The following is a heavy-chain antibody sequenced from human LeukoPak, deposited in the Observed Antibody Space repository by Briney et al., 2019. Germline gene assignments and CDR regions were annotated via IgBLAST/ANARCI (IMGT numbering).Heavy chain of an antibody. CDR3: ARDLIVVVTSLYYGMDV. CDR2: ITVRGGVR. Sequence: GGSLRLSCAASGFSFGDYYMSWIRQAPGKGLEWVSYITVRGGVRFYADSVKGRFTISRDNSKNTLYLQMNSLRAEDTAVYYCARDLIVVVTSLYYGMDVWGQGTTVTVSS. V-gene: IGHV3-11*01. CDR1: GFSFGDYY. D-gene: IGHD2-21*02. J-gene: IGHJ6*02.